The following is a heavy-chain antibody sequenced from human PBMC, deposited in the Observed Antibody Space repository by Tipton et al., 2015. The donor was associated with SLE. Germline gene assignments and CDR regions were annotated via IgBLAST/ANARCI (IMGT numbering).Heavy chain of an antibody. J-gene: IGHJ3*01. CDR1: GGSFSGHY. Sequence: TLSLTCAVYGGSFSGHYWTWIRQPPGKGLEWIGEINQSGSTNYNPSLKSRVTISVDTSKNQFFLKPTSVTAADTAVYYCARDRLRDAFDVWGQGTMVSVSS. CDR3: ARDRLRDAFDV. D-gene: IGHD2-21*01. CDR2: INQSGST. V-gene: IGHV4-34*01.